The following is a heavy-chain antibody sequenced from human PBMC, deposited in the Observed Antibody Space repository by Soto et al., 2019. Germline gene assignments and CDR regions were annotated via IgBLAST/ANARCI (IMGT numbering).Heavy chain of an antibody. Sequence: GGSLRLSCAAPGFTFSSYAMSWVRQAPGKGLEWVSAISGSGGSTYYADSVKGRFTISRDNSKNTLYLQMNSLRAEDTAVYYCADLGTVTTSRGGYYYYGMDVWGQGTTVTVSS. CDR1: GFTFSSYA. CDR2: ISGSGGST. J-gene: IGHJ6*02. CDR3: ADLGTVTTSRGGYYYYGMDV. D-gene: IGHD4-17*01. V-gene: IGHV3-23*01.